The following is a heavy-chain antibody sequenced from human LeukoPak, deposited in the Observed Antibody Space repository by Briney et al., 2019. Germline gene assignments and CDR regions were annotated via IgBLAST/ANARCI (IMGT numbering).Heavy chain of an antibody. CDR1: GGSISSSSHY. D-gene: IGHD4-17*01. CDR3: ARGGPDYGDHQTDY. J-gene: IGHJ4*02. Sequence: SETLSLTCTVSGGSISSSSHYWGWIRQPPGKGLEWIGYIYYSGSTYYNPSLKSRVTISVDTSKNQFSLKLSSVTAADTAVYYCARGGPDYGDHQTDYWGQGTLVTVSS. V-gene: IGHV4-31*03. CDR2: IYYSGST.